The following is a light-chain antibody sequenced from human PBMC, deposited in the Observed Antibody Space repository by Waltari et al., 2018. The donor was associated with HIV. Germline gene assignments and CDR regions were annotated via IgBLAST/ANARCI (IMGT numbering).Light chain of an antibody. J-gene: IGKJ5*01. CDR3: QQRSSWPLIT. Sequence: IVLTQSPATLSLSPGERATLSCRASQSLSAFLAWYQQKPGQAPRLLIYDASNRATGIPARFSGRGSGTDFTLTISSLEPEDFGVYYCQQRSSWPLITFGQGTRLEIK. V-gene: IGKV3-11*01. CDR2: DAS. CDR1: QSLSAF.